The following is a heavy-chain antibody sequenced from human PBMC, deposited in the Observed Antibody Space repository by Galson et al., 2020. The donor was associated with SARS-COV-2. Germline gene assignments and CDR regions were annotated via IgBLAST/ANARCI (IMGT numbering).Heavy chain of an antibody. J-gene: IGHJ4*02. CDR1: GFTFRDYY. D-gene: IGHD2-21*01. Sequence: GASLKISCAASGFTFRDYYMSWIRKAPGKGLEWVSYISSSGSTTYYADSVKGRFTISRDNAKSSLYLQMNSLRAEDTAVYYCARDLSRFYGVSASTYYFDYWGQGTLVTVSS. CDR3: ARDLSRFYGVSASTYYFDY. V-gene: IGHV3-11*01. CDR2: ISSSGSTT.